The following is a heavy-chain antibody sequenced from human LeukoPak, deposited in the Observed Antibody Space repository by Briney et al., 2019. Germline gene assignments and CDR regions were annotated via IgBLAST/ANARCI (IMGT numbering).Heavy chain of an antibody. CDR3: AKSRFYYYGSGSSEVDP. Sequence: GGSLRLFCAASGFTFWRYGMHWVRQAPGKGLEWVAFIRYDGSNKYYADSVKGRFTISGDNSKNTLYLQMNSLRAEDTAVYYCAKSRFYYYGSGSSEVDPWGQGTLVTVSS. V-gene: IGHV3-30*02. CDR1: GFTFWRYG. D-gene: IGHD3-10*01. J-gene: IGHJ5*02. CDR2: IRYDGSNK.